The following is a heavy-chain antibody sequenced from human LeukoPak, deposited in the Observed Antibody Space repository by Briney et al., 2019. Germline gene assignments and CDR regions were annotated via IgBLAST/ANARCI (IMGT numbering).Heavy chain of an antibody. D-gene: IGHD3-22*01. V-gene: IGHV4-38-2*02. CDR3: ARLFIPRSSGYYSMRYFDL. CDR1: GFSITTGYY. CDR2: IFRIGSS. J-gene: IGHJ2*01. Sequence: SETLSLTCSVSGFSITTGYYRAWIRQPPGKGLEWIGTIFRIGSSYFNPSLKSRVTISVDTSKNQFSLKLSSVTAADTAVYYCARLFIPRSSGYYSMRYFDLWGRGTLVTVSS.